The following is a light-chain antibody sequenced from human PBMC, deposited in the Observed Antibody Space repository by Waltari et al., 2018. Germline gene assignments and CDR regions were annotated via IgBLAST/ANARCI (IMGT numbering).Light chain of an antibody. V-gene: IGKV3-11*01. CDR1: QSVSNY. J-gene: IGKJ5*01. CDR2: DES. CDR3: QQRSNWPPIT. Sequence: EILFTHSPATLTLSPAESAPLSGRARQSVSNYLTWYQQQPAPAPRLLIYDESTRATGIPARFSGSGSGTDFTLTISILEPEDFAVYYCQQRSNWPPITFGQGTRLEIK.